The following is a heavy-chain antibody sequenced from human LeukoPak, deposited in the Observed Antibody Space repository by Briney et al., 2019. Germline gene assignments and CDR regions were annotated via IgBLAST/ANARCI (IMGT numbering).Heavy chain of an antibody. J-gene: IGHJ3*02. V-gene: IGHV3-11*01. Sequence: GGSLRLSCAASGFTFSDYYMSWIRQAPGKGLEWVSYISSSGSTIYYADSVKGRFTISRDNAKNSLYLQMNNLRAEDTAVYYCAREYCSSTSCYLPWAFDIWGQGTMVTVSS. CDR1: GFTFSDYY. CDR3: AREYCSSTSCYLPWAFDI. CDR2: ISSSGSTI. D-gene: IGHD2-2*01.